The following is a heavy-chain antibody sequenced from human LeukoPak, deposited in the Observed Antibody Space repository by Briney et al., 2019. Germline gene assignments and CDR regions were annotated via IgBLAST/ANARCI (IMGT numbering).Heavy chain of an antibody. CDR2: ISHSGST. D-gene: IGHD3-22*01. Sequence: SETLSLTCAVYGGSFSGYYWSWIRQPPGKGLEWIGEISHSGSTNYNPSLKSRVTISVDTSKNQFSLQLNSVTPEDTAVYYCARDATHLNFYDSRGYYNWFDPWGQGTLVTVSS. J-gene: IGHJ5*02. CDR3: ARDATHLNFYDSRGYYNWFDP. V-gene: IGHV4-34*01. CDR1: GGSFSGYY.